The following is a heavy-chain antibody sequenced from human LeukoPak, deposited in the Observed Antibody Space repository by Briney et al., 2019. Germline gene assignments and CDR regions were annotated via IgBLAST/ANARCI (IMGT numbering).Heavy chain of an antibody. Sequence: GGSLRPSCAASGSTFDDYTMHWVRQAPGKGLEWVSLISWDGGSTYYADSVKGRFTISRDNSKNSLYLQMNSLRTEDTALYYCAKGGSAAGNFGYFDYWGQGTLVTVSS. D-gene: IGHD6-13*01. CDR1: GSTFDDYT. V-gene: IGHV3-43*01. J-gene: IGHJ4*02. CDR2: ISWDGGST. CDR3: AKGGSAAGNFGYFDY.